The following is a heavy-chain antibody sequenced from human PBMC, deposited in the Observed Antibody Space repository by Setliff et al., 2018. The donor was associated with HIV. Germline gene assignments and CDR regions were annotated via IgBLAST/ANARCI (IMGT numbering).Heavy chain of an antibody. V-gene: IGHV1-69*10. CDR3: ARNPEMAALSYFYYYMDV. Sequence: SVKVSCKASGGNFRSYGISWVRQAPGQGLEWMGGIIPMSGVPKYAQKFQGRVTITADKSTSTAYMELSSLRSEDTAVYYCARNPEMAALSYFYYYMDVWGKGTTVTVSS. D-gene: IGHD6-19*01. CDR2: IIPMSGVP. CDR1: GGNFRSYG. J-gene: IGHJ6*03.